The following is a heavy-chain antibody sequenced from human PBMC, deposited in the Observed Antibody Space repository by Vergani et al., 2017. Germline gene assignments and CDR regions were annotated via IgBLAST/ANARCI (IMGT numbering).Heavy chain of an antibody. CDR1: GGTFSSYA. V-gene: IGHV3-23*04. J-gene: IGHJ6*02. Sequence: VQLVQSGAEVKKPGSSVKVSCKASGGTFSSYAMSWVRQAPGKGLEWVSAISGSGGSTYYADSVKGRFTISRDNSKNTLYLQMNSLRAEDTAVYYCARLGYCSSTSCYTSYYYYYGMDVWGQGTTVTVSS. CDR3: ARLGYCSSTSCYTSYYYYYGMDV. D-gene: IGHD2-2*02. CDR2: ISGSGGST.